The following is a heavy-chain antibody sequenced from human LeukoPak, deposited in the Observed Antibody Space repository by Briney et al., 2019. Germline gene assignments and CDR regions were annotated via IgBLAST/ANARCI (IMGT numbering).Heavy chain of an antibody. D-gene: IGHD1-14*01. CDR1: GYTFTKYL. J-gene: IGHJ4*02. CDR3: ARATGPYDY. Sequence: GASVKVSFKASGYTFTKYLIHGLRQAPGQGLEWLGWINPNSGGTNYAQRFQGRVTMTRDTSISTAYMELSGLKTDDKAVYYCARATGPYDYWGQGTLVTVSS. CDR2: INPNSGGT. V-gene: IGHV1-2*02.